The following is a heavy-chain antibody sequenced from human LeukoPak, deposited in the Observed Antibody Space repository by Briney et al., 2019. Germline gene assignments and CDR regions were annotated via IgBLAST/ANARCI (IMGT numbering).Heavy chain of an antibody. D-gene: IGHD4-17*01. CDR3: ARDGSGGDYNFDY. CDR2: INPNSGGT. CDR1: GYTFTGYY. Sequence: ASVKVSCKASGYTFTGYYMHWVRQAPGQGLEWMGWINPNSGGTNYAQKFQGRVTMTRDTSISTAYMELSRLRSDDTAVYYCARDGSGGDYNFDYWGQGTLVTVSS. V-gene: IGHV1-2*02. J-gene: IGHJ4*02.